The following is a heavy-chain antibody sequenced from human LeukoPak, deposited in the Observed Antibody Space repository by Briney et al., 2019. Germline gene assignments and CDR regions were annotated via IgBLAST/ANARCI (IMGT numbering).Heavy chain of an antibody. D-gene: IGHD3-16*01. CDR3: ARMITFGGGRRAFDI. Sequence: ASVKVSCKVSGYTFTSYYMHWVRQAPGQGLEWMGIINPSGGSTSYAQKFQGRVTMTRDMSTSTVYMELSSLRSEDTAVYYCARMITFGGGRRAFDIWGQGTMVTVSS. J-gene: IGHJ3*02. V-gene: IGHV1-46*01. CDR1: GYTFTSYY. CDR2: INPSGGST.